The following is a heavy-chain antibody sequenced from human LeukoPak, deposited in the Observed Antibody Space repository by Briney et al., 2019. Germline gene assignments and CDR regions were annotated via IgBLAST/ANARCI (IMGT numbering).Heavy chain of an antibody. J-gene: IGHJ4*02. Sequence: SETLSLTCTVSGGSISSSSDYWGWIRQAPGKGLEWIGSIYYHENTYYNSSLKSRVTISVDTSKNQFSLKLNSVTAADTAVYFCARRTYSAAYWKHFDYWGLGTLVTVSS. CDR1: GGSISSSSDY. D-gene: IGHD1-1*01. CDR2: IYYHENT. CDR3: ARRTYSAAYWKHFDY. V-gene: IGHV4-39*01.